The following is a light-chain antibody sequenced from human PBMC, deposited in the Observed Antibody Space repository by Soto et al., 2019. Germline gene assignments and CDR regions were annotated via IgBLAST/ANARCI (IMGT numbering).Light chain of an antibody. J-gene: IGLJ3*02. CDR3: AAWDDSLSGLWV. CDR1: SSNIGSNY. Sequence: QSVLTQPPSASGTPGQRVTISCSGSSSNIGSNYVYWFQQVPGTAPKLLIYSNNQRPSGVPDRFSGSKSGTSASLAISGLRSEDEADYYCAAWDDSLSGLWVFGGGTKVTVL. CDR2: SNN. V-gene: IGLV1-47*02.